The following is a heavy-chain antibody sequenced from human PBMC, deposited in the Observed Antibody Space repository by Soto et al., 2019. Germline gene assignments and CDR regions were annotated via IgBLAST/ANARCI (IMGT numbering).Heavy chain of an antibody. CDR3: ARVGEGYNFGAVY. Sequence: QVQLVQSGAELKEPGSSVKVSCKASGGGNLRDYRTTWVRRAPGQGLEWMGGIIPKLGSANYAQKFQGRVTITADESTNSFYMELRSLRSDDTAVYYCARVGEGYNFGAVYWGQGTPVTVSS. J-gene: IGHJ4*02. V-gene: IGHV1-69*01. CDR1: GGGNLRDYR. D-gene: IGHD5-18*01. CDR2: IIPKLGSA.